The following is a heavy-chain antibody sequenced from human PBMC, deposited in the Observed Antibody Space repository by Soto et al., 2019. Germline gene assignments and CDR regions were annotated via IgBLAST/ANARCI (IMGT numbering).Heavy chain of an antibody. J-gene: IGHJ6*02. CDR2: IYPGDSDT. V-gene: IGHV5-51*01. Sequence: GESLKISCKGSGYSFTSYWIGWVRQMPGKGLEWMGIIYPGDSDTRYSPSFQGQVTISADKSISTAYLQWSSLKASDTAMYYCARRARRGSPAGYYYGMDVWGQGTTVTVSS. CDR3: ARRARRGSPAGYYYGMDV. CDR1: GYSFTSYW.